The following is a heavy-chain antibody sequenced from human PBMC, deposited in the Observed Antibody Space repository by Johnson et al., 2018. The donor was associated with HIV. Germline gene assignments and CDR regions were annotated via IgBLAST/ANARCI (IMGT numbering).Heavy chain of an antibody. D-gene: IGHD1-26*01. CDR2: INQDGTEK. CDR3: ARDVVSDGTYPPDAFDI. V-gene: IGHV3-7*05. Sequence: EVQLVESGGGLVQPGGSLGLSCAASGFTFSSFWMTWVRQAPGKGLEWVANINQDGTEKYYVDFVKGRFTISRDNAKNLLFLQVNNLRAEDTAVYYCARDVVSDGTYPPDAFDIWGQGTMVTVSS. CDR1: GFTFSSFW. J-gene: IGHJ3*02.